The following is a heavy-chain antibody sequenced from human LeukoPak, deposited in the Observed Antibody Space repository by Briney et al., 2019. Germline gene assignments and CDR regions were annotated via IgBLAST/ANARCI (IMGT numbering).Heavy chain of an antibody. Sequence: GGSLRLSCAASGFTFSSYGMHWVRQPQGKGLGGVAVIWYDGSNKYYADSVKGRFSISRDNSKNTLYLQMNSLRAEDTAVYYCARDQRDYDPYYYCGMDVWGQGTTVTVSS. D-gene: IGHD4-17*01. CDR1: GFTFSSYG. J-gene: IGHJ6*01. V-gene: IGHV3-33*01. CDR3: ARDQRDYDPYYYCGMDV. CDR2: IWYDGSNK.